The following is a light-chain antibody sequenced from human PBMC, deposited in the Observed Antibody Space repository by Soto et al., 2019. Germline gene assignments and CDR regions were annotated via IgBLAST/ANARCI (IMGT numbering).Light chain of an antibody. V-gene: IGKV3-20*01. CDR2: GAS. Sequence: EIVLTQSPDTLSLSPGERATLSCRASQSVSSNYLAWYQQEPGQAPRLLIYGASSRATGIPDRFSGSGSGTDFTLTISRLEPEDFAVYYCHQYVSSPFTFGQGTKLEI. CDR3: HQYVSSPFT. J-gene: IGKJ2*01. CDR1: QSVSSNY.